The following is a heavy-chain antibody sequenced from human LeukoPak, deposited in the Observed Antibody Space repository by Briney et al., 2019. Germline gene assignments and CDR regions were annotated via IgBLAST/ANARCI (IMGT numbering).Heavy chain of an antibody. CDR3: AREGDIVVVPAVHYYYMDV. J-gene: IGHJ6*03. V-gene: IGHV4-4*07. Sequence: PSETLSLTCSVSGASISSYYWSWIRQPAGKGLEWIGRFYTGGSTNYNPSLKSRVTMSVDTSKNQFSLKLSSVTAADTAVYYCAREGDIVVVPAVHYYYMDVWGKGTTVTVSS. D-gene: IGHD2-2*01. CDR2: FYTGGST. CDR1: GASISSYY.